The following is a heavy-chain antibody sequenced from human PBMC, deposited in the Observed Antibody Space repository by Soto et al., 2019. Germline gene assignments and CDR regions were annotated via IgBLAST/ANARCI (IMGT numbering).Heavy chain of an antibody. Sequence: QVQLVQSGAEVKKPGSSVKVSCKASGGTFSSYAISWVRQAPGQGLEWMGGIIPIFGTANSAQKFQGRVTITADKSTSTDYMELSSLRSEDTAVYYCARDRLNYYDSSGYFSPSPQHGRDVWGQGTTVTVSS. D-gene: IGHD3-22*01. CDR2: IIPIFGTA. CDR1: GGTFSSYA. CDR3: ARDRLNYYDSSGYFSPSPQHGRDV. V-gene: IGHV1-69*06. J-gene: IGHJ6*02.